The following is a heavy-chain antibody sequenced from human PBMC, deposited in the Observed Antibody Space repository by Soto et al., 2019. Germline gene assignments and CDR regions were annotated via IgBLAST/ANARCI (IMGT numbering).Heavy chain of an antibody. CDR2: ISYDGSNK. V-gene: IGHV3-30*03. D-gene: IGHD6-13*01. CDR3: ATGGSSSWWSPGNYYYYGMDV. CDR1: GFTFSSYG. J-gene: IGHJ6*02. Sequence: GSLRLSCAASGFTFSSYGMHWVRQAPGKGLEWVAVISYDGSNKYYADSVKGRFTISRDNSKNTLYLQMNSLRAEDTAVYYCATGGSSSWWSPGNYYYYGMDVRGQGTTCTVFS.